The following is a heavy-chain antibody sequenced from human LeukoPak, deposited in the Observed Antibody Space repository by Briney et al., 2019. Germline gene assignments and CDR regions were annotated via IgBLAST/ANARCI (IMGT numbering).Heavy chain of an antibody. CDR1: GFTSSSYA. CDR2: ISGSGAST. J-gene: IGHJ4*02. Sequence: PGGSLRLSCAASGFTSSSYAMSWVRQAPGKGLEWVSAISGSGASTYYADSVKGRFTISRDNSKNTLNLQMVSLRAEDTAVYYCAKHSLKTEYSGGRIWDCWGQGTLVTVSS. V-gene: IGHV3-23*01. D-gene: IGHD6-19*01. CDR3: AKHSLKTEYSGGRIWDC.